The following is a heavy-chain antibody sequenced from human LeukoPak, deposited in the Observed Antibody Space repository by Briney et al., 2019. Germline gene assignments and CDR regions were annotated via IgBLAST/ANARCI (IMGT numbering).Heavy chain of an antibody. D-gene: IGHD3-22*01. V-gene: IGHV3-66*01. CDR1: GFTVSSNY. J-gene: IGHJ4*02. Sequence: GGSLRLSCAASGFTVSSNYMSWVRQAPGKGLEWVSFIYSGGSTCYADSVKGRFTISRDNSKNTLYLQMNSLGAEDTAVYYCAGGGSGYYVFDYWGQGTLVTVSS. CDR3: AGGGSGYYVFDY. CDR2: IYSGGST.